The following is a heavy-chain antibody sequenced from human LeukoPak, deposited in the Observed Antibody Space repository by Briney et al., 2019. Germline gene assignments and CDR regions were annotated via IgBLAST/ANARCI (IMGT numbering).Heavy chain of an antibody. CDR1: GFPFSTYG. D-gene: IGHD3-22*01. J-gene: IGHJ4*02. Sequence: GGSLRLSCAASGFPFSTYGMHWVRQAPGKGLEWVASIKHDGSEKYYVDSVRGRFTISRDNTKNLLYLQMSSLRAEDTAVYYCATDRGWRSSGYYLYYFEYWGQGTLVTFSS. V-gene: IGHV3-7*01. CDR2: IKHDGSEK. CDR3: ATDRGWRSSGYYLYYFEY.